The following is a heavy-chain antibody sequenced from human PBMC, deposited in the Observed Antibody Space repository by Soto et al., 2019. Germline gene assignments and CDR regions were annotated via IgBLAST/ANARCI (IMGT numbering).Heavy chain of an antibody. J-gene: IGHJ6*02. CDR2: ISYDGTNK. CDR1: GFTFSSYG. D-gene: IGHD1-1*01. Sequence: QVQLVESGGGVVQPGRSLRLSCAASGFTFSSYGMHWVRQAPGKGLEWVAVISYDGTNKYYADSVKGRFTISRDNSKNTLYLQMNSLRAEDTAVYYCANDGGRDWNYGMDVWGQGTTVTVSS. CDR3: ANDGGRDWNYGMDV. V-gene: IGHV3-30*18.